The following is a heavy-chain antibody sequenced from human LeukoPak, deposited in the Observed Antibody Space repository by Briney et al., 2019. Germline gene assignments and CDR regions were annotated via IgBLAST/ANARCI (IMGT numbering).Heavy chain of an antibody. CDR1: GFAFSSYG. CDR2: ISGSGGST. V-gene: IGHV3-23*01. J-gene: IGHJ4*02. D-gene: IGHD4-17*01. Sequence: GGSLRLSCAASGFAFSSYGMSWVRQAPGKGLEWVSAISGSGGSTYYADSVKGRFTISRDNSKNTLYLQMNSLRAEDTAVYYCAILGDYTFDYWGQGTLVTVSS. CDR3: AILGDYTFDY.